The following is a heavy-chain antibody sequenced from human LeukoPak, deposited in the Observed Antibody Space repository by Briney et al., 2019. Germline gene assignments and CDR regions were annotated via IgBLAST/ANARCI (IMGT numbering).Heavy chain of an antibody. CDR2: IYYSGST. J-gene: IGHJ5*02. CDR1: GGSISSGSYY. D-gene: IGHD3-10*01. Sequence: TLSLTCTVSGGSISSGSYYWSWIRQPPGKGLEWIGYIYYSGSTYYNPSLKSRVTISVDTSKNQFSLKLSSVTAADTAVYYCARALLWFGEGFDPWGQGTLVTVSS. CDR3: ARALLWFGEGFDP. V-gene: IGHV4-30-4*07.